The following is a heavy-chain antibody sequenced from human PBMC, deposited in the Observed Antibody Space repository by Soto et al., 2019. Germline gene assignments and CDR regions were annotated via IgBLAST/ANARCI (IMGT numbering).Heavy chain of an antibody. J-gene: IGHJ4*02. Sequence: QVQLQESGPGLVKPSQTLSLTCTVSGGSISSGDYYWSWIRQPPGKGLEWIGYIYYSGSTYYNPSLQSRVTISVDTSKNQFSLKLSSVTAADTAVYYCARTRGMTTVVKVLSYFDYWGQGTLVTVSS. V-gene: IGHV4-30-4*01. CDR3: ARTRGMTTVVKVLSYFDY. CDR1: GGSISSGDYY. D-gene: IGHD4-17*01. CDR2: IYYSGST.